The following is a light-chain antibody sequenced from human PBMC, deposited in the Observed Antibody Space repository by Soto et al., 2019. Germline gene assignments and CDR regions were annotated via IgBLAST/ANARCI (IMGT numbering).Light chain of an antibody. CDR1: QGISNY. V-gene: IGKV1-27*01. CDR2: GAS. J-gene: IGKJ1*01. CDR3: QNYNSAPWT. Sequence: DIQMTQSPSSLSASVGDRVTITCRASQGISNYLAWYQQKPGKVPKLLIYGASTLQSRVPARFSGSGSGKDFTLTISSLQTEDVATYYCQNYNSAPWTFGQGTKVESK.